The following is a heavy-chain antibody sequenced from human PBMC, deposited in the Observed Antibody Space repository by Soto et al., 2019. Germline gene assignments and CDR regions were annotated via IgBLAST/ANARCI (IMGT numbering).Heavy chain of an antibody. V-gene: IGHV4-61*01. CDR2: IYYSGST. CDR3: ARVVVVPAARYYYGMDV. D-gene: IGHD2-2*01. CDR1: GGSVSSGSYY. Sequence: SETLSLTCTVSGGSVSSGSYYWSWIRQPLGKGLEWIGYIYYSGSTNYNPSLKSRVTISVDTSKNQFSLKLSSVTAADTAVYYCARVVVVPAARYYYGMDVWGQGTTVT. J-gene: IGHJ6*02.